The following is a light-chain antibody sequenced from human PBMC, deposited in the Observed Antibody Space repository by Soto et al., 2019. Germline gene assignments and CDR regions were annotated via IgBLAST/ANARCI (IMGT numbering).Light chain of an antibody. J-gene: IGKJ1*01. CDR2: KAS. CDR3: QHYNSYSEA. V-gene: IGKV1-5*03. Sequence: DIQMTQPPSTLSGSVGDRVTITCRASQTISSWLAWYQQKPGKAPKLLIYKASTLKSGVPSRFSGSGSGTEFTLTISSLQPDDFATYYCQHYNSYSEAFGQGTKVE. CDR1: QTISSW.